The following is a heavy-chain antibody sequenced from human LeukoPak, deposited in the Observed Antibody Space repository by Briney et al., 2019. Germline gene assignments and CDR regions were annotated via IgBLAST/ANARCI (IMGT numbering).Heavy chain of an antibody. CDR2: IYYSGST. V-gene: IGHV4-59*08. J-gene: IGHJ3*02. CDR3: ARTRGYYDSSGYADI. CDR1: GGSISSYY. Sequence: PSETLSLTCTVSGGSISSYYWSWIRQPPGKGLEWIGYIYYSGSTNFNLSLKSRVTISVDTSKNQFSLKLSSVTAADTAVYYCARTRGYYDSSGYADIWGQGTMVTVSS. D-gene: IGHD3-22*01.